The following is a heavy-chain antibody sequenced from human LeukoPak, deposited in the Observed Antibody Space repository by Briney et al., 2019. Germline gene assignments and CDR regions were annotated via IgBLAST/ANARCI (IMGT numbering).Heavy chain of an antibody. V-gene: IGHV3-23*01. CDR1: GFLLSNHA. Sequence: GSLELSFATSGFLLSNHAISRVRPAPGKGLPWVAVSSGSGRTIEYEDSVKGRFTISRDNSKNTLSLQMNSLRVEDTAIYYCTKNVMVKRYIDYWGQGTVVTVSS. J-gene: IGHJ4*02. D-gene: IGHD5-18*01. CDR2: SSGSGRTI. CDR3: TKNVMVKRYIDY.